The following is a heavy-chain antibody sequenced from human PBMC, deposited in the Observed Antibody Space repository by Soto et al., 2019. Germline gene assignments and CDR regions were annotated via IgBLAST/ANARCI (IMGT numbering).Heavy chain of an antibody. V-gene: IGHV4-59*08. D-gene: IGHD6-19*01. J-gene: IGHJ3*02. Sequence: PSETLSLTCTVSGGSISSYYWSWIRQPPGKGLEWIGYIYYSGSTNYNPSLKSRVTISVDTSKNQFSLKLSSVTAADTAVYYCASSAVAGLGAFDIWGQGTMVTVS. CDR1: GGSISSYY. CDR3: ASSAVAGLGAFDI. CDR2: IYYSGST.